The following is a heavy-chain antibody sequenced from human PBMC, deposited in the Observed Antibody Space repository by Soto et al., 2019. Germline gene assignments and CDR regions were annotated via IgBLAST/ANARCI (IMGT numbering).Heavy chain of an antibody. CDR1: GGSISSGDYY. CDR2: IYYSGST. D-gene: IGHD3-3*01. CDR3: ARAKFTTDTTYYDFWSGYFYYFDY. J-gene: IGHJ4*02. V-gene: IGHV4-30-4*01. Sequence: SETLSLTCTVSGGSISSGDYYWSWIRQPPGKGLEWIGYIYYSGSTYYNPSLKSRVTISVDTSKNQFSLKLSSVTAADTAVYYCARAKFTTDTTYYDFWSGYFYYFDYWGQGTLVTVSS.